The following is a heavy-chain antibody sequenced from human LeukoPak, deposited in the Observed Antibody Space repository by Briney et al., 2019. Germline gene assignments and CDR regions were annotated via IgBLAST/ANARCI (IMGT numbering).Heavy chain of an antibody. CDR1: GYTFTSYA. D-gene: IGHD2-2*01. CDR3: ARAHNLYCSSTSCYFPY. J-gene: IGHJ4*02. V-gene: IGHV1-3*01. Sequence: ASVKVSCKASGYTFTSYAMHWVRQAPGQRLEWMGWINAGNGNTKYSQKFQGRVTITRDTSASTAYMELSSLRPEDTAVYYCARAHNLYCSSTSCYFPYWGQGTLVTVSS. CDR2: INAGNGNT.